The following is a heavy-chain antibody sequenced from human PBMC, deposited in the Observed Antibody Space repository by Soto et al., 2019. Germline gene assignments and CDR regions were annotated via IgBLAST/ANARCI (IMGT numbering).Heavy chain of an antibody. CDR2: IDPSDSYT. CDR1: GYSFTSYW. D-gene: IGHD2-15*01. CDR3: ARLGCSGGSCSYYYYYGMDV. J-gene: IGHJ6*02. Sequence: PGESLKISCKGSGYSFTSYWISWVRQMPGKGLEWMGRIDPSDSYTNYSPSFQGHVTISADKSISTAYLQWSSLKASDTAMYYCARLGCSGGSCSYYYYYGMDVWGQGTTVTVSS. V-gene: IGHV5-10-1*01.